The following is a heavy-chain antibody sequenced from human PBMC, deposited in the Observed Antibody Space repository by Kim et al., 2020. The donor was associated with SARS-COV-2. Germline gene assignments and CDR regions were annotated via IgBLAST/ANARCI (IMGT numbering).Heavy chain of an antibody. J-gene: IGHJ4*02. D-gene: IGHD6-19*01. V-gene: IGHV1-69*01. CDR3: ARDKEGGEQWLDYFDY. Sequence: QKFQGRVTITADESTSTAYMELSSLRSEDTAVYYCARDKEGGEQWLDYFDYWGQGTLVTVSS.